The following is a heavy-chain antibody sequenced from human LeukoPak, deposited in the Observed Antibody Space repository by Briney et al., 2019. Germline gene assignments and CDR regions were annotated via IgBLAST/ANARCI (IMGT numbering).Heavy chain of an antibody. CDR1: GFTFSTYW. CDR2: IRPEGTTT. D-gene: IGHD3-9*01. V-gene: IGHV3-74*03. Sequence: GGSLRLSCAATGFTFSTYWMHWVRQAPGKGLVWVARIRPEGTTTAYADSVKGRFTISRDNAKNTLFLQMNSLSAEDTAVYYCARDLDWILFDYWGQGTLVTVSS. CDR3: ARDLDWILFDY. J-gene: IGHJ4*02.